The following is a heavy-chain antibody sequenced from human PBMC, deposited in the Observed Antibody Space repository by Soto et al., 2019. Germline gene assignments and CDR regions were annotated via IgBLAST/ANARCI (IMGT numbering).Heavy chain of an antibody. CDR1: GFTFSSYA. J-gene: IGHJ6*01. CDR2: ISYDGSNK. Sequence: QVQLVESGGGVVQPGRSLRLSCAASGFTFSSYAMHWVRQAPGKGLEWVAVISYDGSNKYYADSVKGRFTISRDNSKNTLYLQMNSLRAEDTAVYYCARDRSLPKFRGMDVW. V-gene: IGHV3-30-3*01. D-gene: IGHD1-26*01. CDR3: ARDRSLPKFRGMDV.